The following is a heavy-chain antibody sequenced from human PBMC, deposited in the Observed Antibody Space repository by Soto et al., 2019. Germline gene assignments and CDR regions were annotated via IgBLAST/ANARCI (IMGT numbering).Heavy chain of an antibody. CDR1: GFTFSSYA. J-gene: IGHJ6*02. Sequence: EVQLVESGGGLVQPGGSLRLSCAASGFTFSSYAMHWVRQAPGKGLEYVSVITSNGGNTDYASSVKGRFTISRDNSKNTLYLQMGSLRAEDMAVYYCARRIPSGYGMDVWGRGTTVTVSS. V-gene: IGHV3-64*01. D-gene: IGHD2-21*01. CDR2: ITSNGGNT. CDR3: ARRIPSGYGMDV.